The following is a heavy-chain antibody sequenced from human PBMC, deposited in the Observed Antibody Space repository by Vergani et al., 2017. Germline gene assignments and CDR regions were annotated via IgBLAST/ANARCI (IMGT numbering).Heavy chain of an antibody. CDR3: APTRVYFDWLYFDY. V-gene: IGHV1-2*02. D-gene: IGHD3-9*01. CDR1: GYTFTGYY. J-gene: IGHJ4*02. Sequence: QVQLVQSGAEVKKPGASVKVSCKASGYTFTGYYMHWVRQAPGQGLEWMGWINPNSGGTNCAQKFQGRVTMTRDTSISTAYMELSRLRSDDTAVYYCAPTRVYFDWLYFDYWGQGTLVTVSS. CDR2: INPNSGGT.